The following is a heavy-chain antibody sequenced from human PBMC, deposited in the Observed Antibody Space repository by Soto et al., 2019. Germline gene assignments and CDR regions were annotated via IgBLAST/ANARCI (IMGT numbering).Heavy chain of an antibody. Sequence: QVQLVQSGGGVVQPGRSLRLSCEVSGFNFRGYGMHWVRQAPGKGLEWVAITRHDGSNTYYADSVRGRFTISRDNSKNMLYLRMNSRRVEDTAVYYCARDGVGITTYFGYFDYWGQGTLITVSS. CDR2: TRHDGSNT. V-gene: IGHV3-33*01. J-gene: IGHJ4*02. D-gene: IGHD3-22*01. CDR1: GFNFRGYG. CDR3: ARDGVGITTYFGYFDY.